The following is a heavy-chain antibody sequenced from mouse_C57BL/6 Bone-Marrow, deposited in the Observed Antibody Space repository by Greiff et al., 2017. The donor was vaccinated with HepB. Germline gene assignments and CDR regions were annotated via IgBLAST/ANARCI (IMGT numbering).Heavy chain of an antibody. Sequence: VQLQQSGPELVKPGASVKLSCKASGYTFTSYDINWVKQRPGQGLEWIGWIYPRDGSTTYNEKFKGKATLTVDTSSSTAYMELHSLTSEVSAVYFCTREGDYYYGSRDAMDYWGQGTSVTVAS. CDR1: GYTFTSYD. D-gene: IGHD1-1*01. CDR3: TREGDYYYGSRDAMDY. CDR2: IYPRDGST. V-gene: IGHV1-85*01. J-gene: IGHJ4*01.